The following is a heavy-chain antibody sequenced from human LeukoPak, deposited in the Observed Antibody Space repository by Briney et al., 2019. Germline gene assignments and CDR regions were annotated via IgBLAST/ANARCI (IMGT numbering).Heavy chain of an antibody. Sequence: GRSLRLSRAASGFTACSNYMSWVCQAPGEGLEWVSVIYSGCSTYYAGSVKGRFTISRDNSKNTLYLQMNSLRAEDTAVYYCARYKSSSWYYFDYWGQGTLVTVSS. D-gene: IGHD6-13*01. V-gene: IGHV3-53*01. CDR1: GFTACSNY. CDR3: ARYKSSSWYYFDY. CDR2: IYSGCST. J-gene: IGHJ4*02.